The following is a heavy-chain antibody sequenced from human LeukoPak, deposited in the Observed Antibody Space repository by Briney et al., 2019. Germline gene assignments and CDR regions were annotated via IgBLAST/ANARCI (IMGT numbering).Heavy chain of an antibody. V-gene: IGHV3-30-3*01. CDR3: ARGSSGDY. CDR1: GFTFSSYA. CDR2: ISYDGSNK. D-gene: IGHD6-6*01. J-gene: IGHJ4*02. Sequence: GGSLRLSCAASGFTFSSYAMHWVRQAPGKGLEWVAVISYDGSNKYYADSVKGRFTISRDNSKNTLYLQMNSLRAEDTAVYYCARGSSGDYWGQGTLVTVSS.